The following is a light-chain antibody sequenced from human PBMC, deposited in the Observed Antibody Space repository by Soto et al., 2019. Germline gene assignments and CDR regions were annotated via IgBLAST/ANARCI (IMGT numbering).Light chain of an antibody. V-gene: IGKV1-5*03. CDR2: KAS. CDR3: QQYNTFPWT. J-gene: IGKJ1*01. CDR1: QSISIW. Sequence: DIQMTQSPSTLSVSVGDRVTITCRASQSISIWLAWYQQKPGKAPKLLMYKASVLESGVPSRFSGSGSGTEFTPTISSLQPDDVATYYCQQYNTFPWTFGQGTKVEI.